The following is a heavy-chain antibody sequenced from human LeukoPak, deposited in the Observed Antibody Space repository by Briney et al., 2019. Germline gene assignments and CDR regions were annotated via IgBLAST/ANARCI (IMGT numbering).Heavy chain of an antibody. CDR3: ARGMLKTYYYDSSGINYFDY. CDR1: GGSIRSSSYY. J-gene: IGHJ4*02. Sequence: PSETLSLTCSVSGGSIRSSSYYWAWIRQPPGEGLEWIGSIYSSGFTSYKPSLKSRVTISVDTSKNQFSLKLSSVTAADTAVYYCARGMLKTYYYDSSGINYFDYWGQGTLVTVSS. V-gene: IGHV4-39*07. D-gene: IGHD3-22*01. CDR2: IYSSGFT.